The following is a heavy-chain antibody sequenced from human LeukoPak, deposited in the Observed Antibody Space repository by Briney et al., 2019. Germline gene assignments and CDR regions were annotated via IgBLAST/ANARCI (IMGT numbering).Heavy chain of an antibody. V-gene: IGHV3-48*01. CDR2: ISSSSSTI. J-gene: IGHJ3*02. D-gene: IGHD1-7*01. CDR1: GFTFSSYS. CDR3: AKDRHNWNYGAFDI. Sequence: PGGSLRLSCAASGFTFSSYSMNWVRQAPGKGLEWVSYISSSSSTIYYADSVKGRFTISRDNSKNTLYLQMNSLRAEDTAVYYCAKDRHNWNYGAFDIWGQGTMVTVSS.